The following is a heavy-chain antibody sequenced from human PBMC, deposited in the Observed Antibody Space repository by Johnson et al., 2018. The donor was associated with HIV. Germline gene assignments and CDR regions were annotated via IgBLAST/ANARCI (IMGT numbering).Heavy chain of an antibody. CDR3: ARSLGSQPLRGAFDI. V-gene: IGHV3-23*04. CDR2: ISGSGGST. D-gene: IGHD1-26*01. J-gene: IGHJ3*02. CDR1: GFTFSSYW. Sequence: EVQLVESGGGLVQPGGSLRLSCAASGFTFSSYWMSWVRQAPGKGLEWVSAISGSGGSTYYADSVKGRFTISRDNSKNTLYLQMNSLRAEDTALYYCARSLGSQPLRGAFDIWGQGTMVTVSS.